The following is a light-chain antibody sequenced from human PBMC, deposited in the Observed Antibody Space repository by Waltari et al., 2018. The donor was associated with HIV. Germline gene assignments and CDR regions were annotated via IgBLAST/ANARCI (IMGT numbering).Light chain of an antibody. Sequence: QSVLTQPPPAPGTPGQRVTTSCSGTPPNLGSISVYCYQPLPGTAPKLLIYRNNQRPSGVPDRFSGSKSGTSASLAISGLRSEDEADYYCATWDDSRVVFGGGTKLTVL. J-gene: IGLJ2*01. CDR1: PPNLGSIS. V-gene: IGLV1-47*01. CDR2: RNN. CDR3: ATWDDSRVV.